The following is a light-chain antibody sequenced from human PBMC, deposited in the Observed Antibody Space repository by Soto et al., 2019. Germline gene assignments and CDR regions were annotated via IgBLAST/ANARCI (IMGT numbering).Light chain of an antibody. J-gene: IGLJ1*01. CDR2: EVS. V-gene: IGLV2-14*01. Sequence: QSVLTQPGSVSGSPGQSITISCTGTSSDVGGYNYVSWYQQHPGKAPKLMIYEVSNRPSGVSNRFSGSKSGNTASLTISGLQAEDEADYYYSSYTSSSTRVFGTGTKVTVL. CDR1: SSDVGGYNY. CDR3: SSYTSSSTRV.